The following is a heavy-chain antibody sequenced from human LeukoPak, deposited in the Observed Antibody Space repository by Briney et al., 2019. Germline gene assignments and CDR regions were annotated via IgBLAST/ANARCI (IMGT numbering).Heavy chain of an antibody. CDR1: GFTFSSYG. J-gene: IGHJ4*02. D-gene: IGHD5-18*01. V-gene: IGHV3-33*01. CDR2: IWYDGSNK. CDR3: ARGDTAMVGYYFDY. Sequence: GGSLRLSCAASGFTFSSYGMHWVRQAPGKGLEWVAVIWYDGSNKYYADSVKGRFTISRDNSKNTLYLQMNSLRAEDTAVYYCARGDTAMVGYYFDYWGQGTLVTVSS.